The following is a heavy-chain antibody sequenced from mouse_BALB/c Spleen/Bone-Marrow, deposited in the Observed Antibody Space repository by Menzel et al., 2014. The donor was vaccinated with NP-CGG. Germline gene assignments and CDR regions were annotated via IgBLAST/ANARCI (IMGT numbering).Heavy chain of an antibody. Sequence: VQLKESGPELVKPGASVKMSCKASGYTFTSYVMHWVKQKPGQGLEWIGYINPYNDGTKYNEKSKGKATLTSDKSSSTAYMELSSLTSEDSAVYYCARSGRYDGFAYWGQGTLVTVSA. CDR2: INPYNDGT. V-gene: IGHV1-14*01. CDR1: GYTFTSYV. J-gene: IGHJ3*01. CDR3: ARSGRYDGFAY. D-gene: IGHD2-14*01.